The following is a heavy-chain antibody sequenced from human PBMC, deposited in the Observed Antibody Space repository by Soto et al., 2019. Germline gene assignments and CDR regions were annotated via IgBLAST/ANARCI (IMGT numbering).Heavy chain of an antibody. CDR1: GFTVSSNY. J-gene: IGHJ6*02. Sequence: GGSLILSCASSGFTVSSNYMRWVRQAPGKGLEWVSVIYSGGSTYYSDSVKGRSTTSRDNSKNTLYLKMNSLRAENTAVYYCARGIAAAGTFRYYGMDVWGQGTTVNVSS. D-gene: IGHD6-13*01. V-gene: IGHV3-53*01. CDR3: ARGIAAAGTFRYYGMDV. CDR2: IYSGGST.